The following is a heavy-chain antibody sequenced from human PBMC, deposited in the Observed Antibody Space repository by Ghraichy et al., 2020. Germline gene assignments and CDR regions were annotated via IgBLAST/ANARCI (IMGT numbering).Heavy chain of an antibody. CDR2: IKEDGSEE. D-gene: IGHD3-16*01. V-gene: IGHV3-7*03. J-gene: IGHJ4*02. CDR3: GRQGDTAYRPSDF. Sequence: GGSLRLSCVASGFTFSSYWMTWLRQAPGKGLEWVANIKEDGSEENYVDSVKGRFTISRDNAKSSVYLQLNGLRADDTAVYYCGRQGDTAYRPSDFWGQGILVAVSS. CDR1: GFTFSSYW.